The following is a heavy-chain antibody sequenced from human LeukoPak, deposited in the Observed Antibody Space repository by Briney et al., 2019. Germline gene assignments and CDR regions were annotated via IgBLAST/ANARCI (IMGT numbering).Heavy chain of an antibody. CDR1: GGSISSSSYY. D-gene: IGHD4-17*01. CDR3: ASHSTVTTGGIDY. Sequence: SETLSLTCTVSGGSISSSSYYWGWIRQPPGKGLEWIGSIYYSGSTYYNPSLKSRVTISVDTSKNQFSLKLSSVTAADTAVYYCASHSTVTTGGIDYWGQGTLVTVFS. J-gene: IGHJ4*02. CDR2: IYYSGST. V-gene: IGHV4-39*01.